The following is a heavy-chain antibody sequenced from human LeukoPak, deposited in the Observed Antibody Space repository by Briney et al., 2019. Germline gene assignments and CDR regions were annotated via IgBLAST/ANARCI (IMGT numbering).Heavy chain of an antibody. CDR3: ARGVGSGWDYFDY. CDR2: IIPIFGTA. CDR1: GGTFSSYA. V-gene: IGHV1-69*05. D-gene: IGHD6-19*01. J-gene: IGHJ4*02. Sequence: SVTVSCKASGGTFSSYAISWVRQPPGQGLEWMGGIIPIFGTANYAQKFQGRVTITTDESTSTAYMELSSLRSEDTAVYYCARGVGSGWDYFDYWGQGTLVTVSS.